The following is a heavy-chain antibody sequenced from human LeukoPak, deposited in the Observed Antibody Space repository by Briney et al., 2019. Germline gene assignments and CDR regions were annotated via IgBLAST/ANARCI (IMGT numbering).Heavy chain of an antibody. CDR3: ARDSNPYGSGGNWFDP. J-gene: IGHJ5*02. Sequence: PGASVKVSCKASGGTFSSYAISWVRQAPGQGLEWMGRIIPILGIANYAQKFQGRATITADKSTSTAYMELSSLRSEDTAVYYCARDSNPYGSGGNWFDPWGQGTLVTVSS. D-gene: IGHD3-10*01. V-gene: IGHV1-69*04. CDR1: GGTFSSYA. CDR2: IIPILGIA.